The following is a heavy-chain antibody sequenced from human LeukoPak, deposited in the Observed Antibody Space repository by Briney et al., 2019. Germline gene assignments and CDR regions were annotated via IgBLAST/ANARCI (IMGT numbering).Heavy chain of an antibody. Sequence: PSETLSLTCTVSGDSVSSDTDFWGWIRQPPGKGLEWIGYINNSGSTNYNPSLKSRVAISLDTSKNQFSLKLSSVTAADTAVYYCAREFYSGSPNWFDPWGQGTLVTVPS. CDR3: AREFYSGSPNWFDP. CDR1: GDSVSSDTDF. CDR2: INNSGST. V-gene: IGHV4-61*01. D-gene: IGHD6-13*01. J-gene: IGHJ5*02.